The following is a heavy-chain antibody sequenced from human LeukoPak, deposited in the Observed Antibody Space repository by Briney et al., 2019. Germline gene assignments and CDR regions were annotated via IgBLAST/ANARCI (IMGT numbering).Heavy chain of an antibody. V-gene: IGHV1-69*04. CDR3: SRGGRVVATLDY. Sequence: SVKVSCKSGGTFSSFAINWVRQAPGQGLEWMGRIIPMLDITNYAQKFEGRVTITADKSTTTAYMELNSLTSEDTAVYYCSRGGRVVATLDYWGQGTLVTVSP. D-gene: IGHD2-15*01. J-gene: IGHJ4*02. CDR1: GGTFSSFA. CDR2: IIPMLDIT.